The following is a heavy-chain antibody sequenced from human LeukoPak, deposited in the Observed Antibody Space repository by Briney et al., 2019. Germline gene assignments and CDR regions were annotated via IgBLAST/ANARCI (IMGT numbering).Heavy chain of an antibody. CDR2: ISHDGSDQ. CDR1: GFTFINYG. J-gene: IGHJ4*02. V-gene: IGHV3-30*18. Sequence: GGSLRLSCAASGFTFINYGMHWVRQAPGKGLEWVAVISHDGSDQYYADPVKGRFTISRDNSKGTLFLQMNSLRVEDTAVYYCANDYGANFDWWGQGTLVTVSS. D-gene: IGHD4-17*01. CDR3: ANDYGANFDW.